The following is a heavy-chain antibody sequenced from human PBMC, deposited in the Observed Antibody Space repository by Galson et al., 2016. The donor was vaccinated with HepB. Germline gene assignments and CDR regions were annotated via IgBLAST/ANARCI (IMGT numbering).Heavy chain of an antibody. Sequence: SLRLSCAPSGLTFTNAWMSWVRQAPGKGLEWVARIRRNTDGGSTDYAASVKGSFTISRDESKNMVYLQMDSLKTEDTPVYYCTTDGWLYSHTFDHGGQGTLVTVSS. J-gene: IGHJ4*02. CDR3: TTDGWLYSHTFDH. CDR1: GLTFTNAW. D-gene: IGHD2-8*01. V-gene: IGHV3-15*01. CDR2: IRRNTDGGST.